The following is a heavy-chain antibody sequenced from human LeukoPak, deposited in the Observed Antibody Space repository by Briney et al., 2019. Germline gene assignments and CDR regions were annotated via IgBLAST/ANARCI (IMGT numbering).Heavy chain of an antibody. CDR1: GFTFTSYP. CDR3: AKDLFLFFGDT. Sequence: GGSLRLSCAASGFTFTSYPMNWVRQAPGKRLEWVATIASDGLMAYYADSLKGRFVISRDNSQQTIYLQMHNLRADDTAVYYCAKDLFLFFGDTRGQGTLVTVSS. V-gene: IGHV3-23*01. D-gene: IGHD3-3*01. CDR2: IASDGLMA. J-gene: IGHJ5*02.